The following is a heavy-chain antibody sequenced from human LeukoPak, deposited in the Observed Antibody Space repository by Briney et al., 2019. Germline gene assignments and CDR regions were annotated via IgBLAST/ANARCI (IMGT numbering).Heavy chain of an antibody. D-gene: IGHD3-9*01. CDR1: GFTFSSYG. V-gene: IGHV3-23*01. CDR2: ISGSGGST. CDR3: ARDGYDILTGGYDY. J-gene: IGHJ4*02. Sequence: PGGSLRLSCAASGFTFSSYGMSWVRQAPGKGLEWVSAISGSGGSTYYADLVKGRFTISRDNAKNSLYLQMNSLRAEDTAVYYCARDGYDILTGGYDYWGQGTLVTVSS.